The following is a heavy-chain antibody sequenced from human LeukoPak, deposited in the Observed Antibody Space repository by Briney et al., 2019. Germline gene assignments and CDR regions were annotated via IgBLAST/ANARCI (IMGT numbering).Heavy chain of an antibody. D-gene: IGHD3-10*01. V-gene: IGHV3-NL1*01. CDR1: GFTFSSYG. Sequence: PGGSLRLSCAASGFTFSSYGMHWVRQAPGKGLEWVSVIHSGGSTYYADSVKGRFTISRDNSKNTLFLQMNSLRAEDTAVYYCARHYGSGSYFDYWGQGTLVTVSS. J-gene: IGHJ4*02. CDR2: IHSGGST. CDR3: ARHYGSGSYFDY.